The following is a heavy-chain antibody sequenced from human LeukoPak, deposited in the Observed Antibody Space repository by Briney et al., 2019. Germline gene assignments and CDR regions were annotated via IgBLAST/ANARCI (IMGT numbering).Heavy chain of an antibody. CDR3: ARDRGSYCSSTSCYRQY. Sequence: GGSLRLSCAASGFTVSSNYMSWVRQAPGKGLEWVSVIYSGGSTYYADSVKGRFTISRDNSKNTLYLQMNSLRAEDTAVYHCARDRGSYCSSTSCYRQYWGKGTTVTVSS. J-gene: IGHJ6*04. CDR2: IYSGGST. D-gene: IGHD2-2*02. CDR1: GFTVSSNY. V-gene: IGHV3-66*02.